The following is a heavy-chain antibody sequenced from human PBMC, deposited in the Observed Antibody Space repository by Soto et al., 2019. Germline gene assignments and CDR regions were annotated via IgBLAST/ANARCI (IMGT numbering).Heavy chain of an antibody. Sequence: PGGSLRLSCAASGFTFSSYGMHWVRQAPGKGLEWVAVISYDGSNKYYADSVKGRFTISRDNSKNTLYLQMNSLRAEDTAVYYCAKDQYSSGWYRYYYGMDVWGQGTTVTVSS. CDR2: ISYDGSNK. CDR1: GFTFSSYG. J-gene: IGHJ6*02. CDR3: AKDQYSSGWYRYYYGMDV. D-gene: IGHD6-19*01. V-gene: IGHV3-30*18.